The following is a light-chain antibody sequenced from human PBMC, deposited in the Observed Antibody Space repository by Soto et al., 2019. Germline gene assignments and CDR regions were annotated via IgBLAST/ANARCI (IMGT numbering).Light chain of an antibody. CDR1: SSDIGAYDY. CDR3: FSFTPTRPHA. V-gene: IGLV2-14*01. J-gene: IGLJ1*01. CDR2: EVN. Sequence: QSALTQPASLSGSPGQSITISCTGTSSDIGAYDYVSWFQQHPGKAPKLMISEVNNRPSGVSNRFSGSKSGNTAYLTISGLQVEDEAEYFCFSFTPTRPHAFGTGTKVTVL.